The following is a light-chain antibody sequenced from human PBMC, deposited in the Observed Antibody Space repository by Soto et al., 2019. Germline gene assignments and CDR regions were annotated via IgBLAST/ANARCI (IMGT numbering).Light chain of an antibody. V-gene: IGLV1-40*01. Sequence: QSVLTQPPSVSGAPGQRVTISCTGASSNIGAGYDVHWYKQVPGTAPKVVIYGNDNRALGVPDRFSGSKSGTSVSLAITGLQPEDEADYYCQSFDSSMSGVAFGGGTKLTVL. CDR1: SSNIGAGYD. J-gene: IGLJ2*01. CDR3: QSFDSSMSGVA. CDR2: GND.